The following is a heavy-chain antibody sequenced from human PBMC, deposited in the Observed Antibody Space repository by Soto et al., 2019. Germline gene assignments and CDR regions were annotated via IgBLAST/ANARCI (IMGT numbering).Heavy chain of an antibody. CDR3: AKDNIAGTTMGAFDY. D-gene: IGHD1-7*01. J-gene: IGHJ4*02. Sequence: QVQLVESGGGVVQPGRSLRLSCAASGFTFSSYGMHWVRQAPGKGLEWVAVISYDGSNKYYADSVKGRFTISRDNSKNTLYLQMNSLRAEDTAVYYCAKDNIAGTTMGAFDYWGQGTLVTVSS. V-gene: IGHV3-30*18. CDR1: GFTFSSYG. CDR2: ISYDGSNK.